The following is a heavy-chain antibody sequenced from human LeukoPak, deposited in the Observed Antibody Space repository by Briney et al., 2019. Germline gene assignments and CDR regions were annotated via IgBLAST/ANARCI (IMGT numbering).Heavy chain of an antibody. CDR3: ASSTRFLEWLFPY. CDR1: GGSISSGSDY. CDR2: IYTSGST. V-gene: IGHV4-61*02. Sequence: SETLSLTCTVSGGSISSGSDYWSWIRQPAGKGLEWIGRIYTSGSTNYNPSLKSRVTISVDTSKNQFSLKLNSVTAADTAVYYCASSTRFLEWLFPYWGQGTLVTVSS. D-gene: IGHD3-3*01. J-gene: IGHJ4*02.